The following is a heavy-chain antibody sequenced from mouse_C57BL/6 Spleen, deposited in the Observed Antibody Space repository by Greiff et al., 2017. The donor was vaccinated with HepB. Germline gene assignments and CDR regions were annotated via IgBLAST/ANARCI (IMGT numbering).Heavy chain of an antibody. D-gene: IGHD1-1*01. J-gene: IGHJ1*03. CDR2: IYPRDGST. Sequence: QVQLQQSGPELVKPGASVKLSCKASGYTFTSYDINWVKQRPGQGLEWIGWIYPRDGSTKYNEKFKGKATLTVDTSSSTAYMELHSLTSADAAVYFCASYGSSWYFDVWGTGTTVTVSS. CDR3: ASYGSSWYFDV. V-gene: IGHV1-85*01. CDR1: GYTFTSYD.